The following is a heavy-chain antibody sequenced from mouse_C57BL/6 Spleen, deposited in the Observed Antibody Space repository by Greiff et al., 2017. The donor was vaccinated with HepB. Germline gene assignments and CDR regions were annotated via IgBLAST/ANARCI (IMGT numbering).Heavy chain of an antibody. CDR2: ISSGSSTI. V-gene: IGHV5-17*01. J-gene: IGHJ4*01. D-gene: IGHD1-1*01. Sequence: EVKLMESGGGLVKPGGSLKLSCAASGFTFSDYGMHWVRQAPEKGLEWVAYISSGSSTIYYADTVKGRFTISRDNAKNTLFLQMTRLRSEDTAMYYCARHGSSSYYYAMDYWGQGTSVTVSS. CDR3: ARHGSSSYYYAMDY. CDR1: GFTFSDYG.